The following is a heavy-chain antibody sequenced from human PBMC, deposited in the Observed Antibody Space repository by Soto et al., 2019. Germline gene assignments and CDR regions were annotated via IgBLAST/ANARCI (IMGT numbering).Heavy chain of an antibody. CDR1: GYTFTSYA. J-gene: IGHJ6*02. CDR3: ARISDTAMVTNYYYYGMDV. V-gene: IGHV1-3*01. Sequence: VASVKVSCKASGYTFTSYAMHCVRQAPGQRLEWMGWINAGNGNTKYSQKFQGRVTITRDTSASTAYMELSSLRSEDTAVYYCARISDTAMVTNYYYYGMDVWGQGTTVTVSS. D-gene: IGHD5-18*01. CDR2: INAGNGNT.